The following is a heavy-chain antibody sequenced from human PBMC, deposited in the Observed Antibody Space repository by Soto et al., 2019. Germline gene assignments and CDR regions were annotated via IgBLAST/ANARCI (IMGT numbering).Heavy chain of an antibody. V-gene: IGHV3-73*01. D-gene: IGHD3-3*01. CDR3: ISSLFLEYYYYGMDV. J-gene: IGHJ6*02. Sequence: PGGSVRRSCAASGFTLSGSAMHWVRQASGKGLEWVGRIRSKANSYATAYAASVKGRFTISRDDSKNTAYLQMNSLKTEDTAVYYCISSLFLEYYYYGMDVWGQGTTVTVSS. CDR2: IRSKANSYAT. CDR1: GFTLSGSA.